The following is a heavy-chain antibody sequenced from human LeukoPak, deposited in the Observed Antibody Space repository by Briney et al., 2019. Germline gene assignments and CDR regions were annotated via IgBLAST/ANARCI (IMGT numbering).Heavy chain of an antibody. CDR3: ARGARGTWAWGD. D-gene: IGHD3-10*01. Sequence: GASVKVSCKASGYTFTGYYMHWVRQAPGQGLEWMGRINPNSGGTNYAQEFQGRVTMTRDTSISTAYMELSRLTSDDTAVYYCARGARGTWAWGDWGQGTLVTVSS. J-gene: IGHJ4*02. CDR1: GYTFTGYY. CDR2: INPNSGGT. V-gene: IGHV1-2*06.